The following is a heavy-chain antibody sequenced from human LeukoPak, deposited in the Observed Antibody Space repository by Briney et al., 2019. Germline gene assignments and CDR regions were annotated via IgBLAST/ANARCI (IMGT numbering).Heavy chain of an antibody. CDR3: ARVGATYSGDP. J-gene: IGHJ5*02. CDR2: ISSSSSYI. Sequence: PGGSLRLSCAASGFTFSSYSMNWVRQAPGKGLEGVSSISSSSSYIYYADSVKGRFTISRDNAKNSLYLQRNSLRAEDTAVYYGARVGATYSGDPWGQGTLVTVSS. D-gene: IGHD1-26*01. CDR1: GFTFSSYS. V-gene: IGHV3-21*01.